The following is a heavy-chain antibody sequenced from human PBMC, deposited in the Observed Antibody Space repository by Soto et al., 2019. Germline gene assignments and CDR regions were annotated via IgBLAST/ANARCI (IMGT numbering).Heavy chain of an antibody. CDR1: GFIFNNYA. J-gene: IGHJ4*02. V-gene: IGHV3-23*01. D-gene: IGHD5-18*01. CDR2: ISAGGGSP. Sequence: GGSLRLSCAASGFIFNNYAMSWVRQAPGKGLEWVSFISAGGGSPNYADSVKGRFTISRDNSKNTLYLQMNSLRAEDTAVYYCAKEGGYSYRLEFHFDYWGQGTLVTVSS. CDR3: AKEGGYSYRLEFHFDY.